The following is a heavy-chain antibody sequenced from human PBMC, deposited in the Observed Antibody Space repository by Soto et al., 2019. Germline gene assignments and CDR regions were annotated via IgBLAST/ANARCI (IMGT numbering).Heavy chain of an antibody. D-gene: IGHD1-7*01. CDR2: TYYRSKWYN. V-gene: IGHV6-1*01. J-gene: IGHJ6*02. Sequence: SQTLSLTCAISGDSVSSNSAAWNWIRQSPSRGLEWLGRTYYRSKWYNDYAVSVKSRITINPDTSKNQFSLKLSSVTAADTAVYYCAREGLTGTIGLYYYYAMDVWGQGTTVTVSS. CDR3: AREGLTGTIGLYYYYAMDV. CDR1: GDSVSSNSAA.